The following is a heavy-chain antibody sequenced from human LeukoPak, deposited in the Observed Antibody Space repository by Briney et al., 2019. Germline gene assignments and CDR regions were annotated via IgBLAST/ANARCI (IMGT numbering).Heavy chain of an antibody. V-gene: IGHV1-18*01. D-gene: IGHD3-10*01. CDR2: ISAYNGNT. Sequence: ASVTVSCKASGYTFTSYGISWVRQAPGQGLEWMGWISAYNGNTNYAQKLQGRVTMTTGTSTSTAYMELRSLRSDDTAVYYCARARNYYGSGSYNWFDPWGQGTLVTVSS. J-gene: IGHJ5*02. CDR1: GYTFTSYG. CDR3: ARARNYYGSGSYNWFDP.